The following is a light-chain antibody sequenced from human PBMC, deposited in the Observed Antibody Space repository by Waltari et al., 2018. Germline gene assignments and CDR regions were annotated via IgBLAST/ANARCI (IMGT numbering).Light chain of an antibody. CDR1: TSNVGPNR. CDR2: SNN. CDR3: AVCDDSLTAFV. J-gene: IGLJ1*01. Sequence: QSVLTQPPSASGTPGQSVTISCSGTTSNVGPNRVNWYQLLPGTSPRLLIYSNNQRAPGVADRFSGSKSGTSASLDIRGLQSDDEAAYFCAVCDDSLTAFVFGTGTKVAVL. V-gene: IGLV1-44*01.